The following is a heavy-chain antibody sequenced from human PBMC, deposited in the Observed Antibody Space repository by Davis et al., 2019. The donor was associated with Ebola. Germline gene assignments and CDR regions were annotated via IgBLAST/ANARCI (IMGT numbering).Heavy chain of an antibody. CDR1: GFTFSSYS. CDR3: ARGHPSLY. Sequence: PGGSLRLSCAASGFTFSSYSMNWVRQAPGKGLEWVSYISSSSSSIYYADSVKGRFTISRDNAKNSLCLQMDSLRDEDTAVYYCARGHPSLYWGQGTLVTVSS. J-gene: IGHJ4*02. CDR2: ISSSSSSI. V-gene: IGHV3-48*02.